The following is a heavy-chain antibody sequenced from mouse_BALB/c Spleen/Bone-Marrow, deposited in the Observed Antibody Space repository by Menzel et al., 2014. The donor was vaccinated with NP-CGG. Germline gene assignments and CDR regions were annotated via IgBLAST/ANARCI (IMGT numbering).Heavy chain of an antibody. Sequence: EVNLVESGGGLVQPGGSRKLSCAASEFTFSSFGMHWVRQAPEKGLEWVAYISNGSSTIYYADTVKGRFTISRDNPKNTLFLQMTSLRSEDTAMYYCARKGAMITHYYAMDYWGQGTSGTVSS. CDR2: ISNGSSTI. V-gene: IGHV5-17*02. J-gene: IGHJ4*01. CDR3: ARKGAMITHYYAMDY. D-gene: IGHD2-4*01. CDR1: EFTFSSFG.